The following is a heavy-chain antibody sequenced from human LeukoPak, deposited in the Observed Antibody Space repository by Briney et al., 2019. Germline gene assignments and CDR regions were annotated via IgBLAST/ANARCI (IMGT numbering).Heavy chain of an antibody. D-gene: IGHD5-24*01. CDR2: INHSGST. CDR3: ARGGRWLQFSSLDY. Sequence: PSETLSLTCAVYGGSFSVYYGSWIRQPPGKGLEWMGEINHSGSTNYNPSLKSRVTISVDTSKNQFSLKLSSVTAADTAVYYCARGGRWLQFSSLDYWGQGTLVTVSS. CDR1: GGSFSVYY. V-gene: IGHV4-34*01. J-gene: IGHJ4*02.